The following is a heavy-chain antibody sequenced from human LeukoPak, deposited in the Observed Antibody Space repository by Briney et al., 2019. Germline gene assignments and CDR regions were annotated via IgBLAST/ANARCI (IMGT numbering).Heavy chain of an antibody. CDR2: ISSSGNTI. J-gene: IGHJ4*02. CDR3: ARIIAAAGN. D-gene: IGHD6-13*01. V-gene: IGHV3-11*04. Sequence: NPGGSLSLSCPASGLTFGAYSMTWIRQAPGKGQEWVSYISSSGNTIYYADSVKGRFTISRNNAKNSLYLQMNNLRAEDTAVYYCARIIAAAGNWGQGTLVTVAS. CDR1: GLTFGAYS.